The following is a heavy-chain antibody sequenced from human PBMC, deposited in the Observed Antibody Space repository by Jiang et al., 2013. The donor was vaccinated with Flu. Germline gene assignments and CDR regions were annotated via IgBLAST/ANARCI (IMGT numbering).Heavy chain of an antibody. Sequence: SCAASGFTVCSHWMSWVRQAPGKGLEWVANIKQDGSXKYYVDSVKGRFTISRDNAKNSLYLQMNSLRAEDTAVYYCARVGRLRPRITIFGGPYYDYYGMDVWGQGTTVTVSS. V-gene: IGHV3-7*01. D-gene: IGHD3-3*01. CDR3: ARVGRLRPRITIFGGPYYDYYGMDV. CDR1: GFTVCSHW. J-gene: IGHJ6*02. CDR2: IKQDGSXK.